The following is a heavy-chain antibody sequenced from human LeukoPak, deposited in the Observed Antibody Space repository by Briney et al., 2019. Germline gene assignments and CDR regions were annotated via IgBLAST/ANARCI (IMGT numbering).Heavy chain of an antibody. CDR2: ISSSSSNI. Sequence: GGSLRLSCAPSGFTFSSYSMNCVRQPPGKGLEWVSSISSSSSNIYYPDSVKGRFTISRDNAKNSLYLQMNSLRAEDTAVYYCASPTNFWSGWGQGTLVTVSS. J-gene: IGHJ4*02. CDR1: GFTFSSYS. V-gene: IGHV3-21*01. CDR3: ASPTNFWSG. D-gene: IGHD3-3*01.